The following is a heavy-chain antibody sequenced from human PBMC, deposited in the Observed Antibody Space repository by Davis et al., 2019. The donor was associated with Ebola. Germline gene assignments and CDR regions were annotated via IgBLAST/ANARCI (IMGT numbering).Heavy chain of an antibody. D-gene: IGHD6-19*01. CDR2: IIPIFGTA. V-gene: IGHV1-69*13. CDR3: ARDGQPLADSSGWSY. CDR1: GGTFSSYA. J-gene: IGHJ4*02. Sequence: SVKVSCQASGGTFSSYAISWVRQAPGQGLEWMGGIIPIFGTANYAQKFQGRVTITADESTSTAYMELSSLRSEDTAVYYCARDGQPLADSSGWSYWGQGTLVTVSS.